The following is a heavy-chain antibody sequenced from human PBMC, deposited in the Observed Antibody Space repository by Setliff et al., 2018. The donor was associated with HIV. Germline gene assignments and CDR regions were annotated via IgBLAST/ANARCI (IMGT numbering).Heavy chain of an antibody. CDR3: WSGYTSGR. Sequence: GGSLRLSCAASGFTFSSYSMNWVRQAPGKGLEWVSSISSSSSYIYYADSVKGRFTISRDNANNLLFLEMNNLRVEDTAVYYCWSGYTSGRWGQGTLVTVSS. J-gene: IGHJ4*02. CDR1: GFTFSSYS. D-gene: IGHD6-19*01. V-gene: IGHV3-21*04. CDR2: ISSSSSYI.